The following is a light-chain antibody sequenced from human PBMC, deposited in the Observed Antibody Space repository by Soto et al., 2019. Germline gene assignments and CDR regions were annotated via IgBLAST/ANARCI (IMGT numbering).Light chain of an antibody. V-gene: IGKV1-39*01. CDR1: QSISSF. CDR2: VAS. Sequence: DIQMTQSPSSLSASVGDRVTITCRASQSISSFLNWYQQKPRKAPKVLIYVASSLQSGVPSRFSGSGSGTDFTLTISSLQPEDFATYDCHQTYSTPWTFGQGTKVEIK. CDR3: HQTYSTPWT. J-gene: IGKJ1*01.